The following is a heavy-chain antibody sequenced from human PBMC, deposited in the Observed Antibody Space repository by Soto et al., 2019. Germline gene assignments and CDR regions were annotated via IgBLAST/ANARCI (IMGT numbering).Heavy chain of an antibody. D-gene: IGHD3-9*01. CDR1: GGSISSYY. CDR3: ASRISDILTGYQNNYYYYYMDV. J-gene: IGHJ6*03. V-gene: IGHV4-59*08. Sequence: SETLSLTCTVSGGSISSYYWSWIRQPPGKGLEWIWYNYYSGSTNYNPSLKSRVTISVDTSKNQFSLKLSSVTAADTAVYYCASRISDILTGYQNNYYYYYMDVWGKGTTVIVSS. CDR2: NYYSGST.